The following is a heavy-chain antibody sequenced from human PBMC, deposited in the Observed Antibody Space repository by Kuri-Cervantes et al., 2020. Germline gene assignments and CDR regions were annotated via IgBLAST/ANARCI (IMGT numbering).Heavy chain of an antibody. CDR2: ISYDGGNK. CDR3: AKSGGATDY. D-gene: IGHD1-26*01. V-gene: IGHV3-30-3*02. Sequence: GESLKISCAASGFTFSSYAMHWVRRAPGKGLEWVAVISYDGGNKYYADSVKGRFTISRDNSKNTLYLQMNSLRAEDTAVYYCAKSGGATDYWGQGTLVTVSS. CDR1: GFTFSSYA. J-gene: IGHJ4*02.